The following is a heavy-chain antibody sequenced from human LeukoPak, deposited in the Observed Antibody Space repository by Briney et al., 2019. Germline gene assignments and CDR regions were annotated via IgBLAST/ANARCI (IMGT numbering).Heavy chain of an antibody. CDR2: IWYDGSNK. CDR3: ARDPDIVVVPAARQGGYFDY. Sequence: GGSLRLSCAASGFTFSNYAMHWVRQAPGKGLEWVALIWYDGSNKYYADSVKGRFTISRDNSKNTLYLQMNSLRAEDTAVFYCARDPDIVVVPAARQGGYFDYWGQGTLVTVSS. J-gene: IGHJ4*02. CDR1: GFTFSNYA. D-gene: IGHD2-2*01. V-gene: IGHV3-33*01.